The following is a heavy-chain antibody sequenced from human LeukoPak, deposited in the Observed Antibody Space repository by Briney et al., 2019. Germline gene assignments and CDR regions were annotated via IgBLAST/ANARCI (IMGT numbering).Heavy chain of an antibody. Sequence: SETLSLTCSVSGVSISSSNSYWGWIRQPPGKGLEWIGSIYYTGNTYYNASVKSQVSISIDTSKNQFSLRLTSVTAADTAVYFFARQTGSGIFLLPGGQGTLVTVSS. D-gene: IGHD3-10*01. CDR1: GVSISSSNSY. V-gene: IGHV4-39*01. CDR2: IYYTGNT. CDR3: ARQTGSGIFLLP. J-gene: IGHJ4*02.